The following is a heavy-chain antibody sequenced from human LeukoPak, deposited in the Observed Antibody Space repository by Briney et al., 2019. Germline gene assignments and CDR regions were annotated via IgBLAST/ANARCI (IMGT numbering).Heavy chain of an antibody. V-gene: IGHV3-74*01. D-gene: IGHD4-11*01. CDR2: INSDGSRT. Sequence: GGTLRLSCAASGFTFSSYWMHWVRQAPGKGLMWVSRINSDGSRTTYADSVRGRFTISRDNAKSTLYLQMNSLRAEDAAVYYCARVRDDYTYFDCWGQGTLATVSS. CDR1: GFTFSSYW. J-gene: IGHJ4*02. CDR3: ARVRDDYTYFDC.